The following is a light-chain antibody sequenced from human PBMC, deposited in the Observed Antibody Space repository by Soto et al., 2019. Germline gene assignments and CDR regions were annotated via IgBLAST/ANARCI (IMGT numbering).Light chain of an antibody. CDR2: WAS. J-gene: IGKJ1*01. V-gene: IGKV4-1*01. CDR1: QSTLYSSNNKNY. CDR3: QQYYSPWT. Sequence: DIVMTQSPDSLAVSLGERTTINCKSSQSTLYSSNNKNYLAWYQQKPGQPPKLLIYWASTRESGVPDRFSGSGSGTDFTLTIISLQAEDVAVYYCQQYYSPWTFGQGTKVEIK.